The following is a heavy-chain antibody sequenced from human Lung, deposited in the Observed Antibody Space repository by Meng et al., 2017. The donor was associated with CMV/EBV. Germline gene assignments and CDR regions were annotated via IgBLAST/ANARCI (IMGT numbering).Heavy chain of an antibody. CDR3: ARAGYDSSGYYPQPFDY. Sequence: QVRLGQSGAKVKKPGASVKVSCKASGYTLTSHAMHWVRQAPGQRLEWMGWINAGNGNTKYSQRFQGRVTITRDTSASTAYMELSSLRSEDTTVYYCARAGYDSSGYYPQPFDYWGQGTLVTVSS. J-gene: IGHJ4*02. CDR1: GYTLTSHA. V-gene: IGHV1-3*01. D-gene: IGHD3-22*01. CDR2: INAGNGNT.